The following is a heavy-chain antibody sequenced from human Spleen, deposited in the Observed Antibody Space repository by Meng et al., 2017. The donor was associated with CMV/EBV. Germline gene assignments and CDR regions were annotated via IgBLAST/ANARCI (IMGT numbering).Heavy chain of an antibody. CDR2: IYYSGST. J-gene: IGHJ4*02. CDR3: ARVGPASARGNFDF. CDR1: GGSVSSGSYY. V-gene: IGHV4-61*01. Sequence: SETLSLTCTVSGGSVSSGSYYWSWIRQPPGKGLEWIGYIYYSGSTNYNPSLKSRVTISVDTSKNQFSLKLNSVTTADTAVYYCARVGPASARGNFDFWGRGTLVTVSS. D-gene: IGHD2-2*01.